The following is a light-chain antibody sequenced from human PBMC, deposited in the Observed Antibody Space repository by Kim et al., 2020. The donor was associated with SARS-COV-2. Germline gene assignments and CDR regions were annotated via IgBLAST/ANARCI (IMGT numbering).Light chain of an antibody. CDR2: SNS. J-gene: IGLJ3*02. CDR1: SSNVGTNT. CDR3: AAWDDSLNGWV. V-gene: IGLV1-44*01. Sequence: QSVLTQPRAASGTPGHRVISSCSGSSSNVGTNTVNWYQHLPGAAPKLLIYSNSQRPSGVPDRFSGSKSDTSASLGISGLQSEDEADYYCAAWDDSLNGWVFGGGTQLTVL.